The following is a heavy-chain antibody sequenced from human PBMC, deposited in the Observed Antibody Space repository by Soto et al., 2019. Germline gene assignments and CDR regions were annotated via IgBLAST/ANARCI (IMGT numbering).Heavy chain of an antibody. V-gene: IGHV4-34*01. CDR2: INHSGST. CDR3: ARLGTRHHGEGP. D-gene: IGHD3-10*01. CDR1: GGSFSGYY. Sequence: SETLSLTCAVYGGSFSGYYWSWIRQPPGKGLEWIGEINHSGSTNYNPSLKSRVTISVDTSKNQFSLKLSSVTAADTAVYYCARLGTRHHGEGPWGQGTLVTVSS. J-gene: IGHJ5*02.